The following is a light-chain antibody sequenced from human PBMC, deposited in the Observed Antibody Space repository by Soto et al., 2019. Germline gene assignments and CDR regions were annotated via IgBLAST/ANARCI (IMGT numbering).Light chain of an antibody. V-gene: IGLV2-14*01. Sequence: QSALTQPASVSGSPGQSITISCTGTTSDIGAYNYVSWYQQRAGKAPKLIIYEVTHRPSGVSNRFSGSKSGNTASLTISGLQAEDEAQYYCCSYAGSYTFVFGSGTKGTVL. CDR1: TSDIGAYNY. CDR3: CSYAGSYTFV. CDR2: EVT. J-gene: IGLJ1*01.